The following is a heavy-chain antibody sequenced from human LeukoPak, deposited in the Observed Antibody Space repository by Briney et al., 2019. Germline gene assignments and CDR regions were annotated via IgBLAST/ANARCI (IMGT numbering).Heavy chain of an antibody. Sequence: GGSLRLSCVASRFTSSIYSVSWVRQAPGKGLEWVANIKQDGSEKYYVDSVKGRFTIPRDNAEDSLYLAMESLRAEDAGVLLCATHTLYSGRYDTIDDWGQGTLVTVSS. CDR1: RFTSSIYS. CDR2: IKQDGSEK. J-gene: IGHJ4*02. D-gene: IGHD6-19*01. CDR3: ATHTLYSGRYDTIDD. V-gene: IGHV3-7*03.